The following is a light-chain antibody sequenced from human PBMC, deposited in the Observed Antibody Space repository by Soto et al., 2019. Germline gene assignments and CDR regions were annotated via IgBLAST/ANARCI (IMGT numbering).Light chain of an antibody. J-gene: IGLJ2*01. CDR3: CSYAGSNSYVI. Sequence: QSALNQAGSVSGSPGQSITISCTGTSSDVGSYNLVSWYQQHPGKAPKLMIYEGSKRPSGVSNRFSASKSGNTASLTISGLHAEDEAEYYCCSYAGSNSYVIFGGGTKLTVL. CDR1: SSDVGSYNL. V-gene: IGLV2-23*01. CDR2: EGS.